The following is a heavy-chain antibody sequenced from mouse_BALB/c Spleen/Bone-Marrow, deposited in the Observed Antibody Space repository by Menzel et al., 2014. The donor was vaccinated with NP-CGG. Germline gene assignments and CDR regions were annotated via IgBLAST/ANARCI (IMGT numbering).Heavy chain of an antibody. CDR2: IDPANGST. J-gene: IGHJ3*01. CDR3: ASYYYGSSLFAY. V-gene: IGHV14-3*02. Sequence: EVQLQQSGAELVKPGASVKLSCTASGFNIKDTYMHWAKQRPEQGLEWIGRIDPANGSTKYDPKFQGKATITADTSSNTAYLQLSSLTSEDTAVYYCASYYYGSSLFAYWGQGTLVTVSA. CDR1: GFNIKDTY. D-gene: IGHD1-1*01.